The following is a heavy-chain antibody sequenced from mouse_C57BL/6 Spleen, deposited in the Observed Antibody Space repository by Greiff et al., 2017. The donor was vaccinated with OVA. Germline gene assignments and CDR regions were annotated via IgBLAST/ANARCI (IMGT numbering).Heavy chain of an antibody. CDR1: GYTFTDYY. J-gene: IGHJ4*01. Sequence: VQLLQSGPELVKPGASVKISCKASGYTFTDYYMNWVKQSHGKSLEWIGDINPNNGGTSYNQKFKGKATLTVDQSSSKANMKLSILTSEDSAVYYCARRITTVGEDAMDYWGQGTSVTVSS. CDR3: ARRITTVGEDAMDY. CDR2: INPNNGGT. D-gene: IGHD1-1*01. V-gene: IGHV1-26*01.